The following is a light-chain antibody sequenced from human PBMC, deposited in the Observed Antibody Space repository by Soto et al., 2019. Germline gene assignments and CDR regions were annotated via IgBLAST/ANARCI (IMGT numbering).Light chain of an antibody. J-gene: IGKJ4*01. Sequence: DIVMTQSPDSLAVSLGERATINCKSSQSVLYSSNNKNYLAWYQQKPGQPPKLLIYWASTRESGVPDRFGGSGSGTDFTLTISSLQAEDVAVYYCQQYYSTPLTFDGGTKVEIK. V-gene: IGKV4-1*01. CDR3: QQYYSTPLT. CDR1: QSVLYSSNNKNY. CDR2: WAS.